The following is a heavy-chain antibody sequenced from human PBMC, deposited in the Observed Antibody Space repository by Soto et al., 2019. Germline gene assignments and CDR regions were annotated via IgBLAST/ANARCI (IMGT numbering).Heavy chain of an antibody. CDR3: ARLGHTFKGDGYSVH. J-gene: IGHJ4*02. Sequence: QVQLQQWGAGLLKPSETLSLTCAVYGGSFSGYYWSWIRQPPGKGLEWIGEINHSGSTNYNPSLKSRVTISVDTSKNQFSRKLSSVTAADTAVYYCARLGHTFKGDGYSVHWGQGTLVTVSS. CDR2: INHSGST. D-gene: IGHD5-18*01. CDR1: GGSFSGYY. V-gene: IGHV4-34*01.